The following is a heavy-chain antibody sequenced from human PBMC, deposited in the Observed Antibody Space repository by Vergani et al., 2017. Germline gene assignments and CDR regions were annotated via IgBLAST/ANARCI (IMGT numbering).Heavy chain of an antibody. CDR1: GGSFSGYY. D-gene: IGHD5-18*01. V-gene: IGHV4-34*01. Sequence: QVQLQQWGAGLLKPSETLSLTCAVYGGSFSGYYWSWIRQPPGKGFEWIGENNHSGSTNYNPSLKSRVTISVDTSQNQFSLKLSSVTAADTAVYYCARCPTAMVYYYYGMDVWGQGTTVTVSS. J-gene: IGHJ6*02. CDR2: NNHSGST. CDR3: ARCPTAMVYYYYGMDV.